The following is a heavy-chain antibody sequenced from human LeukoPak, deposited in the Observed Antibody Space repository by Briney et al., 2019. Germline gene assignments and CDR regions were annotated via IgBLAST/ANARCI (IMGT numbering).Heavy chain of an antibody. Sequence: GGSLRLSCAASGFTFSSYGMHWVRQAPGKGLEWVAFIRYDGSNKYYADSVKGRFTISRDNSKNTLYLQMNSLRAEDTAVYYCAKDGAVAGTGYFDYWGQGTLVTVSS. J-gene: IGHJ4*02. CDR1: GFTFSSYG. CDR3: AKDGAVAGTGYFDY. D-gene: IGHD6-19*01. CDR2: IRYDGSNK. V-gene: IGHV3-30*02.